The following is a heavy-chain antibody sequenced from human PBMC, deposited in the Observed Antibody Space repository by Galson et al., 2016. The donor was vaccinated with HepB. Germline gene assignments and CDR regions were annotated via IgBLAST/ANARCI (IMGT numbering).Heavy chain of an antibody. D-gene: IGHD1-14*01. Sequence: SLRLSCAASGFTFANFAMSWVRQAPGKGLEWVGFINTEENGGMAHYAASVRGRFTISRDDSKSIAYLQMNSLKTEDTAMYYCTQNWNHAEQSWGQGTLVTVSS. V-gene: IGHV3-49*04. CDR2: INTEENGGMA. J-gene: IGHJ4*02. CDR3: TQNWNHAEQS. CDR1: GFTFANFA.